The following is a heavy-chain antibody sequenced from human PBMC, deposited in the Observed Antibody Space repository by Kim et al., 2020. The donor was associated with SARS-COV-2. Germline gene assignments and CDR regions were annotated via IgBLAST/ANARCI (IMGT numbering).Heavy chain of an antibody. J-gene: IGHJ4*02. Sequence: GGSLRLSCVASGFTFNNAWMSWVRQAPGRGLEWVGHIKRKIDGATIDYAAAIKDRFTISRDDSRNTLYLQMNSLKIEDTAVYYCATVGRVYWGQGTLVSVST. CDR2: IKRKIDGATI. V-gene: IGHV3-15*01. CDR1: GFTFNNAW. CDR3: ATVGRVY. D-gene: IGHD3-10*01.